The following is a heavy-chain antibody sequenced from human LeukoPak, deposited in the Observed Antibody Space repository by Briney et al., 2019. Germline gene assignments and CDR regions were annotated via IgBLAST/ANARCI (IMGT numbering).Heavy chain of an antibody. CDR3: ARTNYYDSSGYFDY. V-gene: IGHV4-59*08. D-gene: IGHD3-22*01. CDR2: IYYSGST. CDR1: GGSISSYY. J-gene: IGHJ4*02. Sequence: SETLSLTCTVSGGSISSYYWSWIRQPPGKGLEWIGYIYYSGSTNYNPSLKSRVTISVDTSKNQFSLKLSSVTAADTAVYYCARTNYYDSSGYFDYWGQGTLVTVSS.